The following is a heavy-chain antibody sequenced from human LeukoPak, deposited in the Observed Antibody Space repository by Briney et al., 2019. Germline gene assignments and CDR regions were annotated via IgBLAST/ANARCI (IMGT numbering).Heavy chain of an antibody. CDR2: ISYDGSNK. D-gene: IGHD3-10*01. Sequence: GGSLRLSCAASGFTFSNAWMSWVRQAPGKGLEWVAVISYDGSNKYYADSVKGRFTISRDNSKNTLYLQMNSLRAEDTAVYYCARLPGRYYGSGSPNWYFDLWGRGTLVTVSS. J-gene: IGHJ2*01. CDR1: GFTFSNAW. CDR3: ARLPGRYYGSGSPNWYFDL. V-gene: IGHV3-30*03.